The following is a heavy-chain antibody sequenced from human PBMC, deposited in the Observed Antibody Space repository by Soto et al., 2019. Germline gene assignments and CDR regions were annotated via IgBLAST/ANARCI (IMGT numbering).Heavy chain of an antibody. CDR1: GYTFIGYY. D-gene: IGHD1-26*01. V-gene: IGHV1-2*06. Sequence: QVQFVQSGAEVKKPGASVKVSCKASGYTFIGYYIHWVRQAPGQGLEWMGRINPRSGDTTYAQKFQGRLTMTRDTSISTAYMELSSLRSADTAVYYCGRDGVGATPLGWFDPWGQGSLVTVSS. J-gene: IGHJ5*02. CDR2: INPRSGDT. CDR3: GRDGVGATPLGWFDP.